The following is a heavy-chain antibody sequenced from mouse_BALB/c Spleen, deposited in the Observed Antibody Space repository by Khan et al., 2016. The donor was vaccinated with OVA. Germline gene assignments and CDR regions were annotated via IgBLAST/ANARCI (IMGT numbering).Heavy chain of an antibody. CDR2: INPTSGYT. D-gene: IGHD1-1*01. CDR3: ARGRIDY. J-gene: IGHJ2*01. V-gene: IGHV1-7*01. CDR1: GYTFTSYW. Sequence: QIQLVQSGAELAKPGASVKMSCTASGYTFTSYWMHWITQRPGQGLEWIGYINPTSGYTDYNQKFKDKATLTADKSSSTAYMQLSSLTSDDSAVYYCARGRIDYWGQGTALTVSS.